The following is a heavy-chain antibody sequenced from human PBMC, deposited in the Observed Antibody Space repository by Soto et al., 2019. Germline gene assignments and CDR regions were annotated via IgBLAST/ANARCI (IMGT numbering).Heavy chain of an antibody. V-gene: IGHV1-69*15. J-gene: IGHJ3*01. CDR2: ILPFFGTA. D-gene: IGHD2-21*01. CDR1: GGSFRRES. CDR3: ARGHGCGGNSDAFDV. Sequence: QVQLVQSGAEVKKPGSSVKVSCQASGGSFRRESINWVRQAPGQGPEWMGNILPFFGTADYAQKFQGRVTPTADVPTTTVYMELSSLRFEDTAVYYCARGHGCGGNSDAFDVWGQGTMVIVSS.